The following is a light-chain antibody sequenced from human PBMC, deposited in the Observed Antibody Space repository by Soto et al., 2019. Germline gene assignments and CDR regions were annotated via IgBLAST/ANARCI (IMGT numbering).Light chain of an antibody. Sequence: QSALTQPASVSGSPGQSITISCTGTSSDVGNYNLVSWYQQHPGKAPKLMIYEGSKRPSGLSNRFSGSKSGNTASLTISGLQAEDEVDYYCCSYAGSSTWVFGGGTKLTVL. V-gene: IGLV2-23*01. CDR3: CSYAGSSTWV. CDR1: SSDVGNYNL. CDR2: EGS. J-gene: IGLJ3*02.